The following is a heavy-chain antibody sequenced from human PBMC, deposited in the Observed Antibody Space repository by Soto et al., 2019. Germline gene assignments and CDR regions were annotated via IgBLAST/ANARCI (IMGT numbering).Heavy chain of an antibody. Sequence: QVQLVQSGAEVREPGASVKVSCKASVYTFTNYGISWVRQAPGQGLGWLGWISAYDGKIDYAQKVQGRITMTTDTSTSTAIMELRSLRSADTAVYYCARETIPQMYYYGTDVWDQGTTVIVSS. J-gene: IGHJ6*02. CDR3: ARETIPQMYYYGTDV. CDR1: VYTFTNYG. CDR2: ISAYDGKI. V-gene: IGHV1-18*01. D-gene: IGHD3-16*01.